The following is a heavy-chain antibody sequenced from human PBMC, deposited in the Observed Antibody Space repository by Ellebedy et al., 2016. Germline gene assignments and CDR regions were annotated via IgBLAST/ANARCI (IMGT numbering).Heavy chain of an antibody. CDR2: INPSGGST. CDR3: ARAHYGSGSYSHFDY. D-gene: IGHD3-10*01. CDR1: GYTFTSYY. J-gene: IGHJ4*02. Sequence: ASVKVSCKASGYTFTSYYIHWARQAPGQGLERMGIINPSGGSTRYAQKLQGRVTMTRDTSTSTVYMELSSLRSEDTAVYYCARAHYGSGSYSHFDYWGQGTLVTVSS. V-gene: IGHV1-46*01.